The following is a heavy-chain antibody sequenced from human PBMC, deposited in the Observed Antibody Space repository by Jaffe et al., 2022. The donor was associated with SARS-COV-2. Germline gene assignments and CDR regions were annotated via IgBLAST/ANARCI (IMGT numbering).Heavy chain of an antibody. CDR1: GGSISSSSFY. CDR2: IFYSGST. D-gene: IGHD2-15*01. Sequence: QLQLQESGPGLVKPSETLSLTCIVSGGSISSSSFYWGWIRQPPGKGLEWIGSIFYSGSTYYNPSLKSRVTMSLDTSKKQFSLKLTSVTAADTAVYYCARLYCSGANCFATRPHLDVWGKGTTVTVSA. V-gene: IGHV4-39*01. CDR3: ARLYCSGANCFATRPHLDV. J-gene: IGHJ6*04.